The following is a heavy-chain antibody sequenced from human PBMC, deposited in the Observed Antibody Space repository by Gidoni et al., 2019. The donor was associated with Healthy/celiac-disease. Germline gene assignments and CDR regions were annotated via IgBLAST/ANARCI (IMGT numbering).Heavy chain of an antibody. CDR3: AREVVVVAATQDYYYYGMDV. CDR1: GFTDSGNY. D-gene: IGHD2-15*01. V-gene: IGHV3-53*02. CDR2: IDSGGST. Sequence: EVQLVETGGGLIQPGGSLRLSCAASGFTDSGNYMRWVRQAPGKGLEWVSVIDSGGSTYYADSVKGRFTISRDNSKNTLYLQMNSLRAEDTAVYYCAREVVVVAATQDYYYYGMDVWGQGTTVTVSS. J-gene: IGHJ6*02.